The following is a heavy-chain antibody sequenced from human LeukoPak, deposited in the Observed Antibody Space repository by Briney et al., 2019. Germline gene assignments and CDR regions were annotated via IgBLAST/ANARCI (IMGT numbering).Heavy chain of an antibody. D-gene: IGHD5-12*01. J-gene: IGHJ5*01. Sequence: GESLKISCKGSRNSFSKYWIGWVRQMPGKGLEWMAIIYPSDSDTKYSPSFQGRVTISADKSIDTAYLQWTSLRASDTATYYCATSPPDTGSDPFDSWGQGTLVTVSS. CDR2: IYPSDSDT. CDR1: RNSFSKYW. CDR3: ATSPPDTGSDPFDS. V-gene: IGHV5-51*01.